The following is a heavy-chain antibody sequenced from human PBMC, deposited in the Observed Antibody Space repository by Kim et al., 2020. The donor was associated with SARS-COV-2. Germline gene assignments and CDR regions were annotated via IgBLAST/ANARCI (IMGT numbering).Heavy chain of an antibody. CDR1: GFTFSDYY. J-gene: IGHJ4*02. V-gene: IGHV3-11*03. CDR3: ARYRSDYSNYASVDY. Sequence: GGSLRLSCAASGFTFSDYYMSWIRQAPGKGLEWVSYISSSSSYTNYADSVKGRFTISRDNAKNSLYLQMNSLRAEDTAVYYCARYRSDYSNYASVDYWGQGTLVTVSS. CDR2: ISSSSSYT. D-gene: IGHD4-4*01.